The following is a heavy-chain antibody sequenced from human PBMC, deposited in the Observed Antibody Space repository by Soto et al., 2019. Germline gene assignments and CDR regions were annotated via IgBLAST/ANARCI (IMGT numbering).Heavy chain of an antibody. Sequence: QVQLQESGPGLVKPSDTLSLTCAVSGYSISSSNWWGWIRQPPGKGLEWIGYIYYSGTTSYNPSLKSRVTMSLDTSKDQFSLKLPSVTAVDTAVYYCARREIQGPIDYWGQGALVTVSS. J-gene: IGHJ4*02. CDR3: ARREIQGPIDY. V-gene: IGHV4-28*01. CDR1: GYSISSSNW. D-gene: IGHD1-26*01. CDR2: IYYSGTT.